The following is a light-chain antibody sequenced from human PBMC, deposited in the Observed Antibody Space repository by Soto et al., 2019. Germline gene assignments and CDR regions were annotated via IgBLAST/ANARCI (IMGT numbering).Light chain of an antibody. CDR3: QQYGISRT. Sequence: EIVLTQSPGTLSLSPGERATLSCRASQSVSSSYLAWYQQKPGQAPRLLIYGASSSATGIPERFSGSWSGKDCPLTISRLEPEDFEVYYCQQYGISRTFGQGTKVEIK. CDR2: GAS. J-gene: IGKJ1*01. CDR1: QSVSSSY. V-gene: IGKV3-20*01.